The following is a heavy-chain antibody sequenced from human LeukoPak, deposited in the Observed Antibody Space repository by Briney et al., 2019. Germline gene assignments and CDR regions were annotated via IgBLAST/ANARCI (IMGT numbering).Heavy chain of an antibody. V-gene: IGHV4-59*01. CDR2: IYNSGST. CDR1: GDSLSSYS. Sequence: PSETLSLTCTVSGDSLSSYSWSWIRQFPGKGLEWTGYIYNSGSTTYNPSLKSRITISLDMSKNQFSLRLRSVTAADTAVYYCASDYTLKSYRFDYWGQGTLVTVSS. CDR3: ASDYTLKSYRFDY. J-gene: IGHJ4*02. D-gene: IGHD3-16*02.